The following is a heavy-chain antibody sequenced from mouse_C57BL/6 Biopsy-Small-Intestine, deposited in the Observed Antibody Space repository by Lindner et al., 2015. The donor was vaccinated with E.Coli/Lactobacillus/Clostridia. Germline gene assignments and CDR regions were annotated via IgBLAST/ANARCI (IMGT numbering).Heavy chain of an antibody. CDR3: ARCYGDYDYAMDY. J-gene: IGHJ4*01. CDR2: IDPANGNT. V-gene: IGHV14-3*01. Sequence: VQLQESGAELVRPGASVKLSCTASGFNIKDDYMHWVKQRPEQGLEWIGRIDPANGNTKYAPKFQDKATITADTSSNTAYLQLSSLTSEDTAVYYCARCYGDYDYAMDYWGQGTSVTASS. CDR1: GFNIKDDY. D-gene: IGHD2-13*01.